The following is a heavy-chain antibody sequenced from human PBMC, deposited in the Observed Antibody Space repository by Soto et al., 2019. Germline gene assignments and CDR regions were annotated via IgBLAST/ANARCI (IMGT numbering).Heavy chain of an antibody. CDR2: TRNKANSYTT. CDR1: GFTFSDHY. V-gene: IGHV3-72*01. J-gene: IGHJ6*02. Sequence: GGSLRLSCAASGFTFSDHYMDWVRQAPGKGLEWVGRTRNKANSYTTEYAASVKGRFTISRDDSKNSLYLQMNSLKTEDTAVYYCAREGRFWSGYLHLYYGMDVWGQGTTVTVS. CDR3: AREGRFWSGYLHLYYGMDV. D-gene: IGHD3-3*01.